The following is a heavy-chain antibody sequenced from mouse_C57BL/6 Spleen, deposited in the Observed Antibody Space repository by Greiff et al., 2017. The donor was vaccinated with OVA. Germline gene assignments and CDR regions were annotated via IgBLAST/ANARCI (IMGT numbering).Heavy chain of an antibody. CDR1: GYTFTDYY. CDR3: ASLTTVVDFDY. V-gene: IGHV1-26*01. J-gene: IGHJ2*01. Sequence: VQLQQSGPELVKPGASVKISCKASGYTFTDYYMNWVKQSHGKSLEWIGDINPNNGGTSYNQKFKGKATLTVDKSSSTAYMELRSLTSEDSAVYYCASLTTVVDFDYWGQGTTLTVSS. CDR2: INPNNGGT. D-gene: IGHD1-1*01.